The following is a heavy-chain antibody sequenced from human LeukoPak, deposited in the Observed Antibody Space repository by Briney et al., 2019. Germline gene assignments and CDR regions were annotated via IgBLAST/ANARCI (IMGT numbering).Heavy chain of an antibody. D-gene: IGHD6-13*01. CDR3: ARHGQQLVGDY. CDR1: GYGFTNYW. Sequence: SGESLKLSWKGFGYGFTNYWIGWVRPMPGEGLGGVGIFYPADSNTRYTPAFQGQVTMSADKSISSAYQQWSSLKASATAKYYCARHGQQLVGDYWGEGTLVTVSS. CDR2: FYPADSNT. J-gene: IGHJ4*02. V-gene: IGHV5-51*01.